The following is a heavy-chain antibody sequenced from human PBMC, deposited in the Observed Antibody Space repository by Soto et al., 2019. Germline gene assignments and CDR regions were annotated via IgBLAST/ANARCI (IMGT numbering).Heavy chain of an antibody. J-gene: IGHJ6*02. CDR2: ISGTGGST. D-gene: IGHD5-18*01. CDR3: ARGDTTMITDSYAMAV. Sequence: VGSLRLSCAASGFTFTSYAFTCVRQSPGKWLEWVSAISGTGGSTFYSDSVMGRFTISRDNSKNTLYLQMNSLRAEDTAVYYCARGDTTMITDSYAMAVWGQGTTVTVSS. CDR1: GFTFTSYA. V-gene: IGHV3-23*01.